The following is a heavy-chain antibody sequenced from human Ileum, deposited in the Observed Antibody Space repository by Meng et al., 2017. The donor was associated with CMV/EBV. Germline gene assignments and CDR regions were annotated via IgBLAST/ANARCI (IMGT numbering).Heavy chain of an antibody. CDR1: GFTFSSYG. J-gene: IGHJ4*02. V-gene: IGHV3-30*02. CDR2: IRNDGSYK. Sequence: QGERVGFGGGVVQAGGSLSVSCAASGFTFSSYGMHWVRQAPGKGLEWVAIIRNDGSYKYYADSVKGRFTISRDNSKNTLYLQMNSLEPEDTAVYYCVRINYLDHWGQGTLVTVSS. CDR3: VRINYLDH.